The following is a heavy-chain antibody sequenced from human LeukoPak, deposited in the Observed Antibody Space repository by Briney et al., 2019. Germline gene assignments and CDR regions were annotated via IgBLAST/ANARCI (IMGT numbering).Heavy chain of an antibody. D-gene: IGHD3-10*01. CDR3: ARAARGWYFDH. CDR1: GGSISSYY. J-gene: IGHJ4*02. V-gene: IGHV4-59*01. CDR2: IYYSGST. Sequence: SETLSLTCTVSGGSISSYYWSWIRQPPGTGLEWIGNIYYSGSTNYNPSLKSRVTISVDTSKNQFSLNLTSVIAADAAVYYCARAARGWYFDHWGQGTLVTVSS.